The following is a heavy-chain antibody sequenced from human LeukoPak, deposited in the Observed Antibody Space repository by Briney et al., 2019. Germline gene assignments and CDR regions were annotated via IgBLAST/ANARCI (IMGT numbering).Heavy chain of an antibody. CDR1: GFTFSSYS. CDR2: ISGSSSTI. CDR3: ARARYDYGYWYFDL. D-gene: IGHD4-17*01. J-gene: IGHJ2*01. Sequence: GGSLRLSCVASGFTFSSYSMNWVRQAPGKGLEWVSYISGSSSTIYYADSVKGRFTISRDNAKDSLYLQMNSLRAEDTALYYCARARYDYGYWYFDLWGRGTLVTVSS. V-gene: IGHV3-48*04.